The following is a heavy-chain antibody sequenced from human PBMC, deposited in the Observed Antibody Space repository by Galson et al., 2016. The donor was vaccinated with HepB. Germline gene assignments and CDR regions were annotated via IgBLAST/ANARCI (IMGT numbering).Heavy chain of an antibody. V-gene: IGHV3-7*01. CDR1: GFTLSYHW. Sequence: SLRLSCAVSGFTLSYHWMNWVRQAPGTGLEWVATIKGDGSEKRHVDSVKGRFTLSTGNAESSLFLQMDSLGAEDTAVYYCARLGGSGWTSDFWGQGTLVTVSS. CDR2: IKGDGSEK. CDR3: ARLGGSGWTSDF. D-gene: IGHD6-19*01. J-gene: IGHJ4*02.